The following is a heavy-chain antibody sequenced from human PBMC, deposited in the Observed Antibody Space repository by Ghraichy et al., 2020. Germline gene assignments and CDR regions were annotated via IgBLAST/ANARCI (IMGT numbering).Heavy chain of an antibody. CDR2: IYYSGST. V-gene: IGHV4-39*01. J-gene: IGHJ6*02. CDR3: AAQGGITGTPGYGMDV. Sequence: QTHSLTCTVSGGSISSSSYYWGWIRQPPGKGLEWIGSIYYSGSTYYNPSLKSRVTISVDTSKNQFSLKLSSVTAADTAVYYCAAQGGITGTPGYGMDVWGQGTTVTVSS. CDR1: GGSISSSSYY. D-gene: IGHD1-7*01.